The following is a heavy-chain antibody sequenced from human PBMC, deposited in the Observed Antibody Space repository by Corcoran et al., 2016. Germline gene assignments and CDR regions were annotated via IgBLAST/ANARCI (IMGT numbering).Heavy chain of an antibody. J-gene: IGHJ4*02. CDR1: GYTFTAYY. CDR3: ARVTYSDFSDFDY. CDR2: IHPNTGST. D-gene: IGHD3-16*01. V-gene: IGHV1-2*02. Sequence: QAQLVQSGAEVKEPGASVKVSCKTSGYTFTAYYIHWVRQAPGQGLEWVGWIHPNTGSTEYAQKFRGRVTMTRDTSISTAYMELSRLTSDDTAMYYCARVTYSDFSDFDYWGQGSLVTVSS.